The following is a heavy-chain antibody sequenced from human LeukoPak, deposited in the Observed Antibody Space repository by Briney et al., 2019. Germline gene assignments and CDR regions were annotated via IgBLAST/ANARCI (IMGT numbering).Heavy chain of an antibody. J-gene: IGHJ4*02. Sequence: GGSLKISCQGSGYSFTSYWIGWVRQLPGKGLEWMGIIYPGDSDTSYRPSFQGQVTISADKSISSAYLQWSSLKASDTAMYYCVAGGKNYFDYWGQGTLATVSS. CDR3: VAGGKNYFDY. CDR1: GYSFTSYW. CDR2: IYPGDSDT. V-gene: IGHV5-51*01.